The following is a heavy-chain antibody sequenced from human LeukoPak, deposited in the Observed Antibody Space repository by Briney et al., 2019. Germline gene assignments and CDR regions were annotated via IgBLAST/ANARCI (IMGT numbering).Heavy chain of an antibody. J-gene: IGHJ6*03. D-gene: IGHD3-9*01. CDR1: GFTFSSYS. CDR3: AREEVSRESLRYRGHYYMDV. CDR2: ISSSSSYI. Sequence: GGSLRLPCAASGFTFSSYSMNWVRQAPGKGLEWVSSISSSSSYIYYADSVKGRFTISRDNAKNSLYLQMNSLRAEDTAVYYCAREEVSRESLRYRGHYYMDVWGKGTTVTVSS. V-gene: IGHV3-21*01.